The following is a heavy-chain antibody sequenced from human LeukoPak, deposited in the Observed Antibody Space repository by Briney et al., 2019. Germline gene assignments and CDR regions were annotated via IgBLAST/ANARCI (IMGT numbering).Heavy chain of an antibody. J-gene: IGHJ5*02. CDR3: ARDHYGSGSYYPYNWFDP. CDR2: ISAYNGNT. CDR1: GYTFTSYG. Sequence: GASVKVSCKASGYTFTSYGISWVRQAPGQGLEWMGWISAYNGNTNYAQKPQGRVTMTTDTSASTAYMELSSLRSEDAAVYYCARDHYGSGSYYPYNWFDPWGQGTLVTVSS. V-gene: IGHV1-18*01. D-gene: IGHD3-10*01.